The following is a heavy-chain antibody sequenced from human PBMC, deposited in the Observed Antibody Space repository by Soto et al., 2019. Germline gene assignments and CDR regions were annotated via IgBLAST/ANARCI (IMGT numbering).Heavy chain of an antibody. CDR3: ARGLASGDY. CDR1: GYTITNFY. CDR2: VNPNGGST. V-gene: IGHV1-46*03. D-gene: IGHD6-6*01. Sequence: QVQLVQSGPEVKEPGASVKISCKASGYTITNFYIHWVRQAPGQGLEWMGIVNPNGGSTNYAQNLKGRITISRDTSTSTVYMDLSSLRSEDTAVYYCARGLASGDYWGQGTLVTVSS. J-gene: IGHJ4*02.